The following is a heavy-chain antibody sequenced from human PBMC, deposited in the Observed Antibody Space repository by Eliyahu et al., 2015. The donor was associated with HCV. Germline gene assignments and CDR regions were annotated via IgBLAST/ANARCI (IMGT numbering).Heavy chain of an antibody. CDR1: GGAFRXYL. D-gene: IGHD1-1*01. CDR2: IIPALQRG. J-gene: IGHJ6*02. CDR3: ARVAERGGYYLHAMEV. Sequence: QVQLMQSGPEVKKPGSSVRISCKASGGAFRXYLXSWVRQAPGQGLDWMGGIIPALQRGDYAQRFQDRLTINADESTRTVYMELRSLRSEDSAIYYCARVAERGGYYLHAMEVWGQGTTVTVSS. V-gene: IGHV1-69*01.